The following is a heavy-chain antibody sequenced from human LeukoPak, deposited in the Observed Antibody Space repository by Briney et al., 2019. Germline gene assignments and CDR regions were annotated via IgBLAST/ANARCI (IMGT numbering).Heavy chain of an antibody. CDR3: ARHGGQGGAGGSYYSSPFQI. J-gene: IGHJ3*02. D-gene: IGHD1-26*01. CDR2: IYYSGTT. V-gene: IGHV4-39*01. Sequence: PSETLSLTCTVSGGSISSSHYWDWIRQPPGKGLEWIGSIYYSGTTHYNPSHKSRVTISVDTSKNQFFLKLSSVTAADTAVYYCARHGGQGGAGGSYYSSPFQIWGQGTLVTVSS. CDR1: GGSISSSHY.